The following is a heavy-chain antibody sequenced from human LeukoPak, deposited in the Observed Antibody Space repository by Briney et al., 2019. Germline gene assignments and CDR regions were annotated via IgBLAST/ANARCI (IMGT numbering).Heavy chain of an antibody. D-gene: IGHD2-21*02. CDR2: INPSGGST. Sequence: ASVKVSCKASGYTFTSYYMHWVRQAPGQGLEWMGIINPSGGSTSYAQKFQGRVTMTRDTFTSTVYMELSSLRSEDTAVYYCARDVVVTAHGGDFDYWGQGTLVTVSS. CDR3: ARDVVVTAHGGDFDY. J-gene: IGHJ4*02. CDR1: GYTFTSYY. V-gene: IGHV1-46*01.